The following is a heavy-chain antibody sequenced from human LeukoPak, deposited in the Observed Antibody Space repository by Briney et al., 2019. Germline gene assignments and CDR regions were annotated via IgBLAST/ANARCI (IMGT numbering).Heavy chain of an antibody. V-gene: IGHV1-2*02. CDR3: ARGQIVTTIRSPTLDY. CDR1: GYTFTGYY. D-gene: IGHD3-22*01. CDR2: INPNSGGT. Sequence: ASVKVSCTASGYTFTGYYMHWVRQAPGQGLEWMGWINPNSGGTNYAQKFQGRVTMTRDTSISTAYMELSRLRSDDTAVYYCARGQIVTTIRSPTLDYWGQGTLVTVSS. J-gene: IGHJ4*02.